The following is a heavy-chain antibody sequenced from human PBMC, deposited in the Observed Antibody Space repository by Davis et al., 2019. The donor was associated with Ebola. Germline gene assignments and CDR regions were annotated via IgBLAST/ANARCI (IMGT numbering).Heavy chain of an antibody. D-gene: IGHD4-23*01. CDR2: IIPIFGTA. J-gene: IGHJ4*02. CDR3: ARTARKTTVVTPDFDY. V-gene: IGHV1-69*05. Sequence: SVKVSCKASGGTFSSYSISWVRQAPGQGLEWMGGIIPIFGTANYAQKFQGRVTMTRDTSTSTVYMELSSLRSADTALYYCARTARKTTVVTPDFDYWGQGTLVTVSS. CDR1: GGTFSSYS.